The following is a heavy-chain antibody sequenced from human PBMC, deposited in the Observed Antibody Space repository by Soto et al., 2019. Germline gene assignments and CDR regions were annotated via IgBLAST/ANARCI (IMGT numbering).Heavy chain of an antibody. CDR3: ARDRNSSPY. CDR1: GYTFTTSS. D-gene: IGHD6-13*01. V-gene: IGHV1-18*01. J-gene: IGHJ4*02. CDR2: IRADNGNA. Sequence: GASVKVSCKASGYTFTTSSITWVRQAPGQGPEWMGWIRADNGNANYAQKLQDRVTMTTDTSTSTAYMELRSLRSDDTAVYYCARDRNSSPYWGQGTLVTVSS.